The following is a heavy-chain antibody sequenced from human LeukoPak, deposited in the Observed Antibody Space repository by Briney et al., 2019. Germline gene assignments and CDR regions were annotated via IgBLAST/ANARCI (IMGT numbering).Heavy chain of an antibody. Sequence: PSETLSLTCAVSGGSISSGGYSWSWIRQPPGKGLEWIGYIYHSGSTYYNPSLKSRVTISVDRSKNQFSLKLSSVTAADTAVYYCARDRRYRGSGSYVWFDPWGQGTLVTVSS. CDR2: IYHSGST. CDR1: GGSISSGGYS. CDR3: ARDRRYRGSGSYVWFDP. J-gene: IGHJ5*02. D-gene: IGHD3-10*01. V-gene: IGHV4-30-2*01.